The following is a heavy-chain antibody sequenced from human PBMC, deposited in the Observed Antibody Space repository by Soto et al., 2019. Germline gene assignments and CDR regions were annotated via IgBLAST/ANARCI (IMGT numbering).Heavy chain of an antibody. V-gene: IGHV4-30-4*01. Sequence: PSETLSLTCTVSGGSISSGDYYWSWIRQPPGKSLEWIGYIYYSGSTYYNPSLKSRVTISVDTSKNQFSLKLSSVTAADTAVYYCARGLHPPRRITGTRGRNWFDPWGQGTLVTVSS. D-gene: IGHD1-20*01. CDR1: GGSISSGDYY. CDR2: IYYSGST. CDR3: ARGLHPPRRITGTRGRNWFDP. J-gene: IGHJ5*02.